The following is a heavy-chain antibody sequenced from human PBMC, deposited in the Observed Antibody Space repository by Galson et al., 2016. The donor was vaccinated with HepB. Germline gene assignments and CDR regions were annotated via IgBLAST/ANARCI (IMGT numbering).Heavy chain of an antibody. D-gene: IGHD5-12*01. CDR2: IGAYHGNT. CDR3: ARVYGGYEKDYYAMGV. Sequence: SVKVSCKASGYTFTSYGLSWVRQAPGQGLEWMGWIGAYHGNTKYAQNLQGRVTMTADTSTSTAYMELRSLRSDDTAVYYCARVYGGYEKDYYAMGVWGQGATVTVSS. V-gene: IGHV1-18*01. J-gene: IGHJ6*02. CDR1: GYTFTSYG.